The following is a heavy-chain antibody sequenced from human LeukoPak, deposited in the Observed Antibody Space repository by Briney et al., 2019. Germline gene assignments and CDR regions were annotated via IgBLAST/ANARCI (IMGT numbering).Heavy chain of an antibody. J-gene: IGHJ4*02. CDR2: ISGSDST. CDR1: GFAFTNYA. CDR3: AKNRGGSCYSVIDY. Sequence: GGSLRLSCAASGFAFTNYAMSWVRQAPGKGLGWVSAISGSDSTKYADSVKGRFTISRDNSKNTLYLQMDSLRAEDTAVYYCAKNRGGSCYSVIDYWGQGTLVTLSS. D-gene: IGHD2-15*01. V-gene: IGHV3-23*01.